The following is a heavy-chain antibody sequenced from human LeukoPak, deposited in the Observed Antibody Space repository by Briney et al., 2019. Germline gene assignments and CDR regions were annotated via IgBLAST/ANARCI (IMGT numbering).Heavy chain of an antibody. D-gene: IGHD4-17*01. V-gene: IGHV3-23*01. J-gene: IGHJ4*02. CDR2: ISGSGGST. CDR3: AKDHTVTNIIDY. Sequence: GGSLRLSCAASGFTFSSYAMSWVRQAPGKGLEWVSAISGSGGSTYCADSVKGRFTISRDNSKNTLYLQMNSLRAEDTAVYYCAKDHTVTNIIDYWGQGTLVTVSS. CDR1: GFTFSSYA.